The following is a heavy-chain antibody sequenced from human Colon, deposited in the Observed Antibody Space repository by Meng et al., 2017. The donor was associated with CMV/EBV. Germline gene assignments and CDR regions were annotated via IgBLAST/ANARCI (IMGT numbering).Heavy chain of an antibody. J-gene: IGHJ4*02. Sequence: LTASGVGVGGVRQPPGKTLEWLTLIYWDDDKRYSPSLETRLTITKDTSKNQVVLTMTNMDPVDTATYYCAYTDLEYCSGGSCYSFEHWGQGILVTVSS. CDR1: LTASGVG. D-gene: IGHD2-15*01. CDR2: IYWDDDK. CDR3: AYTDLEYCSGGSCYSFEH. V-gene: IGHV2-5*02.